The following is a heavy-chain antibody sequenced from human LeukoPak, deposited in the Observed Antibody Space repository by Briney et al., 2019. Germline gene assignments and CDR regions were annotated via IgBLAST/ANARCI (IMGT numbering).Heavy chain of an antibody. CDR3: AKIPHYYGSGSYSYYYYMDV. V-gene: IGHV3-30*02. CDR2: IRYDGSNK. D-gene: IGHD3-10*01. J-gene: IGHJ6*03. CDR1: GFTFSSYG. Sequence: GGSLRLSCAASGFTFSSYGMHWVRQAPGKGLEWVAFIRYDGSNKYYADSVKGRFTISRDNSKNTLYLQMNSLRAEDTAVYYCAKIPHYYGSGSYSYYYYMDVWGKGTTVTVSS.